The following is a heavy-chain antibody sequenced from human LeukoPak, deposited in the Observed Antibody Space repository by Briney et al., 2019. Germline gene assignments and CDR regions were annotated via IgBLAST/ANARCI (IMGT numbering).Heavy chain of an antibody. CDR1: GGSISSNSYY. J-gene: IGHJ4*02. CDR2: IYYSGST. CDR3: ARLQDDSSGYLDY. V-gene: IGHV4-39*01. D-gene: IGHD3-22*01. Sequence: PSETLSLTCTVSGGSISSNSYYWGWIRQPPGKGLEWIGSIYYSGSTYYNPSLKSRVTISVDTSKNQFSLKLSSVTAADTAVYYCARLQDDSSGYLDYWGQGTLVTVSS.